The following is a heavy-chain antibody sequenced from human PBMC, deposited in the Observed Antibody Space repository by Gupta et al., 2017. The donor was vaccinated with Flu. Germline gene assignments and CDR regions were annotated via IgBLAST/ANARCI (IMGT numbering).Heavy chain of an antibody. CDR2: MGSVVSEI. D-gene: IGHD3-22*01. CDR1: GFTFSYYG. V-gene: IGHV3-21*06. CDR3: ARGSGYLDS. J-gene: IGHJ4*02. Sequence: EEQLVESGGGLVKPGGSQRLSWTASGFTFSYYGTHWVRPAPGQGPEWGSAMGSVVSEIYYADSVKGRFTISRDNAKNSLYLQMNSLRTEDTAVYYCARGSGYLDSWGQGTLVTVSS.